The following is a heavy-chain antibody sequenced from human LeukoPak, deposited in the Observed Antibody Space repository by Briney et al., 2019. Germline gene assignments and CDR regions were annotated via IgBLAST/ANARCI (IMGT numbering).Heavy chain of an antibody. J-gene: IGHJ6*04. Sequence: GGSLRLSCAASGFTFSSYGMHWVCQAPGKGLEWVAVISYDGSNKYYADSVKGRFTISRDNSKNTLYLQMNSLRAEDTAVYYCAKDIGYCSGGSCYPAGMDVWGKGTTVTVSS. CDR3: AKDIGYCSGGSCYPAGMDV. CDR1: GFTFSSYG. D-gene: IGHD2-15*01. V-gene: IGHV3-30*18. CDR2: ISYDGSNK.